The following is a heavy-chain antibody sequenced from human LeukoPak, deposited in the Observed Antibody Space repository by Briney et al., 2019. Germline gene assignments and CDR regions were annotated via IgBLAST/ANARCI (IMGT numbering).Heavy chain of an antibody. Sequence: GESLKISCKGSGYSFTSYWIGWVRQMPGKGLEWMGIIYPGDSDTRYSPSLQGQVTIPADKSISTAYLQGSSLKASDTAMYYRARHKGDGDNWTFDYWGQKTLVTVSS. CDR1: GYSFTSYW. J-gene: IGHJ4*02. CDR3: ARHKGDGDNWTFDY. CDR2: IYPGDSDT. V-gene: IGHV5-51*01. D-gene: IGHD1-20*01.